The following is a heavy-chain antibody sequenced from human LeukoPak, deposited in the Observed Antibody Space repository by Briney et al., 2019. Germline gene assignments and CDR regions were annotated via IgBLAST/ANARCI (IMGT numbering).Heavy chain of an antibody. Sequence: PGGSLRLSCAASGFTFSSYWMSWVRQAPGKGLEWVANIKQDGSEKYYVDSVKGRFTVSRDNTKNSLYLQMNSLRAEDTAVYYCAKDWQRYSSSWYSVDYWGQGTLVTVSS. CDR2: IKQDGSEK. J-gene: IGHJ4*02. V-gene: IGHV3-7*01. CDR3: AKDWQRYSSSWYSVDY. D-gene: IGHD6-13*01. CDR1: GFTFSSYW.